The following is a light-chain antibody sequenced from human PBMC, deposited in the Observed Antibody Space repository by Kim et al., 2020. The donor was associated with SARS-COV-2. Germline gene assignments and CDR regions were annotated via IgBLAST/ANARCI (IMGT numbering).Light chain of an antibody. CDR3: CSYAGSNSLV. J-gene: IGLJ2*01. V-gene: IGLV2-11*03. CDR1: SSDVGGYNS. CDR2: DVS. Sequence: SHTSSVTGTSSDVGGYNSVTWYQQHPGKAPKVIIYDVSKRPSGIPDRFSGSKSGNTASLTISGLQTEDEGDYHCCSYAGSNSLVFGGGTQLTVL.